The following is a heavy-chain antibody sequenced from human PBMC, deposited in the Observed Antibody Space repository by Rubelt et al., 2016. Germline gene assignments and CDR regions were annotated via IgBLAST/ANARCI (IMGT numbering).Heavy chain of an antibody. V-gene: IGHV3-30*18. CDR3: ANDYDLIVLCVSYSPSAT. CDR2: ISYDGSDK. J-gene: IGHJ5*02. CDR1: GITFSNYG. Sequence: VQLVESGGGVVQPGRSLRLSCAGSGITFSNYGMHWIRQAPGKGLEWVAVISYDGSDKYYADSVKGRFTISRDNSKNTLYLQMNSLIAEDTAISYCANDYDLIVLCVSYSPSATWGQGPLVTVS. D-gene: IGHD3-3*01.